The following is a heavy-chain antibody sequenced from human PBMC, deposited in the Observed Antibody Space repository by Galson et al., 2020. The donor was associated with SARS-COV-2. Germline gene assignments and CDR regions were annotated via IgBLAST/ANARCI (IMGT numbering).Heavy chain of an antibody. J-gene: IGHJ6*02. CDR3: ARVSGLRLGLGLSYYYDMDL. V-gene: IGHV4-59*01. CDR1: GGSISSYF. CDR2: IYYSGST. Sequence: ASETLSLTCTVSGGSISSYFWSWIRQPPGKGLEWIGYIYYSGSTNYNPSLKSRVTISADTSKNQFSLRLSSVTAADTAVYYCARVSGLRLGLGLSYYYDMDLWGQGTTVTVSS. D-gene: IGHD4-17*01.